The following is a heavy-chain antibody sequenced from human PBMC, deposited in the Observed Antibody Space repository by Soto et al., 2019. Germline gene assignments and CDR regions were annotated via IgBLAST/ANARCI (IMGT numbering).Heavy chain of an antibody. CDR3: ARVSPAYCGGDCSKDYFDY. J-gene: IGHJ4*02. Sequence: GASVKVSCKASGYTFTSYGISWVRQAPGQGLEWMGWISAYNGNTNYAQKLQGRVTMTTDTSTSTAYMELRSLRSDDTAVYYCARVSPAYCGGDCSKDYFDYWGQGTLVTVS. D-gene: IGHD2-21*02. CDR2: ISAYNGNT. CDR1: GYTFTSYG. V-gene: IGHV1-18*01.